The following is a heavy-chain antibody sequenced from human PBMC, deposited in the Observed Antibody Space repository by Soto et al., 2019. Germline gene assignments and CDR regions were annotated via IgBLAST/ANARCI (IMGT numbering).Heavy chain of an antibody. J-gene: IGHJ5*01. V-gene: IGHV4-59*01. CDR2: IYYSGST. Sequence: TLETQPLTYTVSGGNISNYYCSWILQPPGKGLEWIGYIYYSGSTNYNPSLKSRVTISVDTSKNQFSLKLSSVTAADTAVYYCASPMSSDSSDPYGYWFDTWGQGTLVTV. CDR1: GGNISNYY. D-gene: IGHD3-22*01. CDR3: ASPMSSDSSDPYGYWFDT.